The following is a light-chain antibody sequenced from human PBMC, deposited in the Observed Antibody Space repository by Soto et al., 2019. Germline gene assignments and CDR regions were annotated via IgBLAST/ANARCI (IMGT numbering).Light chain of an antibody. CDR1: QSISSY. CDR2: DAS. V-gene: IGKV1-5*01. CDR3: QQDTIYPST. Sequence: DIQMTQSPSSLSASVGDRVTITCRASQSISSYLNWYQQKPGKAPKLLIHDASSLESGVPSRFSGGGSGTEFTLTISSLQPDDFAPYYCQQDTIYPSTFGQGTRLE. J-gene: IGKJ5*01.